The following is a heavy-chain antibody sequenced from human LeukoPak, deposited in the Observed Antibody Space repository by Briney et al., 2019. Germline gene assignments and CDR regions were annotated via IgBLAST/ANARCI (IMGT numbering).Heavy chain of an antibody. V-gene: IGHV3-23*01. Sequence: QPGGSLRLSCAASALTFSTYAMNWVRQAPGKGLEWVSSISSGGGTTYYADSVKGRFTISRDNSKNTLYLQMNSLRPEDTAMYYCANAVCTTSSCSGFYGMDVWGQGTTVAVSS. J-gene: IGHJ6*02. CDR3: ANAVCTTSSCSGFYGMDV. CDR1: ALTFSTYA. CDR2: ISSGGGTT. D-gene: IGHD2-2*01.